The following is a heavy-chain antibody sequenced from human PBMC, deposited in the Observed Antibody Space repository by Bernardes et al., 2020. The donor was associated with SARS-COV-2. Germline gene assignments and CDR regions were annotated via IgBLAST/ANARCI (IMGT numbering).Heavy chain of an antibody. Sequence: SETLSLTCTVSGGTISSYYWSWIRQPAGRGLEWIGRIHTSGSTNYNPSPKSRVTMSVDTSKNQFSLKLSSVTAADTAVYYCARDPKGDSSAHYWGQGTLVTVSS. J-gene: IGHJ4*02. CDR2: IHTSGST. CDR1: GGTISSYY. CDR3: ARDPKGDSSAHY. D-gene: IGHD6-13*01. V-gene: IGHV4-4*07.